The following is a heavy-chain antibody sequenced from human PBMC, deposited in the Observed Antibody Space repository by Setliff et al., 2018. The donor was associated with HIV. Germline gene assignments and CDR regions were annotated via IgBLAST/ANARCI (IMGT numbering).Heavy chain of an antibody. CDR2: IYYSGNT. CDR1: GGSIKSSRYY. CDR3: ARVPTSSWYVTTQRTKEYFHH. Sequence: SETLSLTCTVSGGSIKSSRYYWGWIRQPPGKGLEWIGNIYYSGNTYYNPSLKSRVTISEDTSRNQFSLRLSSVTAADTAIYYCARVPTSSWYVTTQRTKEYFHHWGQGTLVTVSA. D-gene: IGHD6-13*01. V-gene: IGHV4-39*07. J-gene: IGHJ1*01.